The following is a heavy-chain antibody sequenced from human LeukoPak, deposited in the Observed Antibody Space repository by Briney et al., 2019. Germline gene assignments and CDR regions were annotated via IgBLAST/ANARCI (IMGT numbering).Heavy chain of an antibody. V-gene: IGHV1-18*01. J-gene: IGHJ4*02. CDR1: GYTFTSYG. Sequence: ASVKVSCKASGYTFTSYGISWVRQAPGQGLEWMGWISAYNGNTNYAQKLQGRVTMTTDTSTSTAYMELRSLRSDDTAVYYCARDYCSGGSCYIFDYWGQGTLVTVSS. CDR3: ARDYCSGGSCYIFDY. D-gene: IGHD2-15*01. CDR2: ISAYNGNT.